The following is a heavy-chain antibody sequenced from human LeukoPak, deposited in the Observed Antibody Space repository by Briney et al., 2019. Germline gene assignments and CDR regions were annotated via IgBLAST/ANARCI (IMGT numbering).Heavy chain of an antibody. CDR3: AKDKGHTVATIMGVGDY. Sequence: GGSLRLSCVGSGFTFSSYWMYWIRQAPGKGLVWVSRIHSDGSIANYTDSVKGRSTISRDNSKNTLYLQMNSLRAEDTAVYYCAKDKGHTVATIMGVGDYWGQGTLVTVSS. J-gene: IGHJ4*02. CDR1: GFTFSSYW. V-gene: IGHV3-74*01. CDR2: IHSDGSIA. D-gene: IGHD5-12*01.